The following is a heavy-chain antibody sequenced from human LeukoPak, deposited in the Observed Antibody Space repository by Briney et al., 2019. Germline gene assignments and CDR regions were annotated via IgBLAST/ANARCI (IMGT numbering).Heavy chain of an antibody. CDR1: GFTVSSNY. D-gene: IGHD3-22*01. V-gene: IGHV3-53*01. CDR3: ARDTKTYYYDSSGYSAYYYYGMDV. Sequence: GGSLRLSCAASGFTVSSNYMSWVRQAPGKGLEWVSVIYSGGSTYYADSVKGRFTISRDNSKNTLYLQMNSLRAEDTAVYYCARDTKTYYYDSSGYSAYYYYGMDVWGQGTTVTVSS. J-gene: IGHJ6*02. CDR2: IYSGGST.